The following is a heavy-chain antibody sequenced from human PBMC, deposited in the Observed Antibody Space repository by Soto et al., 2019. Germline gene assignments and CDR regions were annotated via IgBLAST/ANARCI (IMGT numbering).Heavy chain of an antibody. CDR1: GFTFSDYY. V-gene: IGHV3-11*06. Sequence: GGSLRLSCAASGFTFSDYYMTWIRQAPGKGLEWVSYIVSSSAYTKYADSVKGRFTISRDNAKNSLYLEMNSLRAEDTTVYYCARLRASSWYMGGYLDYWGQGTLVTVSS. J-gene: IGHJ4*02. CDR3: ARLRASSWYMGGYLDY. CDR2: IVSSSAYT. D-gene: IGHD6-13*01.